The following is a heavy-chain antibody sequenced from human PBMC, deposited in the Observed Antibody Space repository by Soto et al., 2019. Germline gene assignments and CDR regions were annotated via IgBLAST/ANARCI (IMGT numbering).Heavy chain of an antibody. CDR1: GFSLSTSGVG. Sequence: SGPTLVNPTQTLTLTCTFSGFSLSTSGVGVGWIRQPPGKALEWLGIIFWDDDKRYRPSLKRRVSITKDTSKNQLVLTMTNMDPVDTATYYCAHLAWKEMWPRAPVVNWGQGTPVT. V-gene: IGHV2-5*02. CDR3: AHLAWKEMWPRAPVVN. J-gene: IGHJ4*02. D-gene: IGHD1-1*01. CDR2: IFWDDDK.